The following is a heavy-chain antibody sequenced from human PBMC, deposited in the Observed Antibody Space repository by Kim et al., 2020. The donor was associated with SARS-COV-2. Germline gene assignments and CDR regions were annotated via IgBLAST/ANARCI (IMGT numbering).Heavy chain of an antibody. J-gene: IGHJ4*02. Sequence: GGSLRLSCAASGFTFSSYSMNWVRQAPGKGLEWVSSISSSSGNIYYADSVKGRFTISRDNAKNSLYLQMNSLRAEDTAVYYCARDLEPALGYWGQGTLVTVSS. CDR2: ISSSSGNI. V-gene: IGHV3-21*01. CDR1: GFTFSSYS. D-gene: IGHD1-1*01. CDR3: ARDLEPALGY.